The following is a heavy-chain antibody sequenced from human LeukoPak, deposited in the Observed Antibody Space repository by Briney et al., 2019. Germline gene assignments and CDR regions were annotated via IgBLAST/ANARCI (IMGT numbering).Heavy chain of an antibody. V-gene: IGHV3-7*01. Sequence: SGGSLRLSCAASGFTFSTFWMSWVRQAPGKGLEWVANINQGGSEKYYVDSMKGRFTVSRDNAKNSLYLQMDSLRAEDTALYYCARGGTFVSDYWGQGTLVTVSS. J-gene: IGHJ4*02. CDR2: INQGGSEK. CDR3: ARGGTFVSDY. CDR1: GFTFSTFW. D-gene: IGHD1-1*01.